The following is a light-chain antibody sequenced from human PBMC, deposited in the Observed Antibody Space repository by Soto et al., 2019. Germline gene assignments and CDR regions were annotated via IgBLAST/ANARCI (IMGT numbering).Light chain of an antibody. J-gene: IGKJ1*01. CDR3: QQYNNWPWT. CDR1: QSISSN. CDR2: GAS. Sequence: EIVMTQSPATLSVSPGEGATLSCRASQSISSNLAWYQQKPGQAPRLLITGASTRATGIAARISGSGSGTEFTLTISSLQSEDFAVYYYQQYNNWPWTFGQGTKVEIK. V-gene: IGKV3-15*01.